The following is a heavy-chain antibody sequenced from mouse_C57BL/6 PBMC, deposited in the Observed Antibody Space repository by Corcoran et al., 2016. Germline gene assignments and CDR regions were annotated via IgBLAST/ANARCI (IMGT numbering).Heavy chain of an antibody. D-gene: IGHD2-4*01. V-gene: IGHV14-3*01. CDR3: ARDDYDNWYFDV. CDR2: FDPANGNT. CDR1: GFNIKNTY. J-gene: IGHJ1*03. Sequence: VQLQQSVAELVRPGASVKLSCTASGFNIKNTYMHWVKQRPEQGLGWIGRFDPANGNTKYAPKFQGKATITADTSSNTAYLQLSSLTSEDTAIYYGARDDYDNWYFDVWGTGTTVTVSS.